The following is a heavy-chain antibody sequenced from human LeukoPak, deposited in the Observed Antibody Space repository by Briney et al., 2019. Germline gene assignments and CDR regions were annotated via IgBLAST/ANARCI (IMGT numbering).Heavy chain of an antibody. V-gene: IGHV3-53*01. Sequence: PGGSLRLSCAASGFTVSSNYMSWVRQAPGKGLEWVLVIYSGGSTYYADSVKGRFTISRDNSKNTLYLQMNSLRAEDTAVYYCATYNTYYFDYWGQGTLVTVSS. CDR1: GFTVSSNY. D-gene: IGHD1-14*01. J-gene: IGHJ4*02. CDR3: ATYNTYYFDY. CDR2: IYSGGST.